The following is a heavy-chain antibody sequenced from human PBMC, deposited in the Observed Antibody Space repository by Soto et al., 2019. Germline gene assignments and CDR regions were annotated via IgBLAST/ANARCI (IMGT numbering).Heavy chain of an antibody. V-gene: IGHV3-23*01. Sequence: EVQLLESGGGLVQPGGSLRLSCAASGFTFSSYAMNWVRQAPGKGLEWVSVISGSGGSTYYADSGKGRFTISRDNSKNTLYLQMSSVRAEDTAVYYWARRSSGWYFDYWGQGPLVTVSS. J-gene: IGHJ4*02. CDR2: ISGSGGST. CDR3: ARRSSGWYFDY. CDR1: GFTFSSYA. D-gene: IGHD6-19*01.